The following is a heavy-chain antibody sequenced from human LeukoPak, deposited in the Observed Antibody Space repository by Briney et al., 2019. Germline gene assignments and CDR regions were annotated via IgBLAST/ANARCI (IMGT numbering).Heavy chain of an antibody. D-gene: IGHD3-10*01. J-gene: IGHJ6*03. V-gene: IGHV1-69*01. CDR3: ARDHRGFYYGSGNYYYLDV. CDR1: GGTYNNYA. CDR2: ILPVFGTS. Sequence: SVKVSCKASGGTYNNYAITWVRQAPGQGLECVGGILPVFGTSNYAQRFQGRVTITADESTGTTYMELSSLRSEDTAVYYCARDHRGFYYGSGNYYYLDVWGKGTTVTVSS.